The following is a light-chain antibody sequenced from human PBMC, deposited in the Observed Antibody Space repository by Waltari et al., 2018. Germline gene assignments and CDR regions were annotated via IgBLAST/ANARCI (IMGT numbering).Light chain of an antibody. J-gene: IGLJ2*01. CDR3: SSYAGTNNVI. Sequence: QSALTQPPSASGSPGQSVTISCTGTSSDIGTYKYVSWYQQHPGKAPKIRIYEVSRWPSGVPDRFSGSKAGNTASLTVSGLQAEDEAEYYCSSYAGTNNVIFGGGTKLTVL. CDR1: SSDIGTYKY. CDR2: EVS. V-gene: IGLV2-8*01.